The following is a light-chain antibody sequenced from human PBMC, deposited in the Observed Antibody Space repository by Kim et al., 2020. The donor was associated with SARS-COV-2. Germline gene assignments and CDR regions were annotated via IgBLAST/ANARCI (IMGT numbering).Light chain of an antibody. CDR2: DAS. CDR1: QSVSSY. CDR3: QQRSNWPT. V-gene: IGKV3-11*01. J-gene: IGKJ4*01. Sequence: SLSPGARPTLSFRASQSVSSYLAWYQQKPGQAPRLLIYDASNRATGIPARFSGSGSGTDFTLTISSLEPEDFAVYYCQQRSNWPTFGGGTKVEIK.